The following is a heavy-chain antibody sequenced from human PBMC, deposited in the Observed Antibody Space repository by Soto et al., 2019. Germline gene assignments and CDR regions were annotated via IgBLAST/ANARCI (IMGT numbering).Heavy chain of an antibody. J-gene: IGHJ5*02. CDR2: IYYSGST. D-gene: IGHD6-19*01. CDR3: ARHLWIAVASNWFDP. V-gene: IGHV4-39*01. CDR1: GGSISNSSYY. Sequence: QLQLQESGPGLVKPSETLSLTCTVSGGSISNSSYYWGWIRQPPGKGLEWIGSIYYSGSTYYNPSLKSRVTISVDTSKNQFSLKLSSVTAADTAVYYCARHLWIAVASNWFDPWGQGTLVTVSS.